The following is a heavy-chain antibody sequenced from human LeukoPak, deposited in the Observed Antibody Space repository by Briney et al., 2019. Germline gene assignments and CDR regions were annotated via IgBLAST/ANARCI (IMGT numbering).Heavy chain of an antibody. J-gene: IGHJ6*02. CDR2: SSFDENNK. CDR1: GFTFFTYS. CDR3: ARDFGRDGYNSHYYGMDV. Sequence: PGGSLRLSCAASGFTFFTYSMHWVRQAPGKGLEWLAVSSFDENNKYYADSVRGRFTISRDNSKNTVYLQMNSLRADDTAVYYCARDFGRDGYNSHYYGMDVWGQGTTVTVSS. V-gene: IGHV3-30*03. D-gene: IGHD5-24*01.